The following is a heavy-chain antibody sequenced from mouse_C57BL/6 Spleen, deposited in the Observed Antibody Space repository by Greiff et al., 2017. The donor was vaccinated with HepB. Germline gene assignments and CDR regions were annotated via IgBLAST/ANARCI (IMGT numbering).Heavy chain of an antibody. CDR2: INPNNGGT. V-gene: IGHV1-26*01. Sequence: VQLQQSGPELVKPGASVKISCKASGYTFTDYYMNWVKQSHGKSLEWIGDINPNNGGTSYNQKFKGKATLTVDKSSSTAYMELRSLTSEDSAVYYCARSHGEDYWGQGTSVTVSS. CDR1: GYTFTDYY. J-gene: IGHJ4*01. CDR3: ARSHGEDY.